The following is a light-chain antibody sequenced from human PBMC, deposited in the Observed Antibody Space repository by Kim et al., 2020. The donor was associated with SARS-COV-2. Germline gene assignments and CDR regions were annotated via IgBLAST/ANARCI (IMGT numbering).Light chain of an antibody. Sequence: VAVGQTVRITCQGDSLRRYYATWYQQKPGQAPIPVIYGKNNRPSGIPDRFSGASSGNTASLTITGTQAGDESDYYCNSRDSNDYVVFGGGTQLTVL. J-gene: IGLJ2*01. CDR3: NSRDSNDYVV. V-gene: IGLV3-19*01. CDR2: GKN. CDR1: SLRRYY.